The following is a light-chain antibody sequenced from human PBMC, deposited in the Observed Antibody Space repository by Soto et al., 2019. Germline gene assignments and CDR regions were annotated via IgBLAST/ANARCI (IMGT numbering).Light chain of an antibody. CDR2: AAS. Sequence: DIQMTQSPSSLSALVGDRVTITCRASQNIRNYLNWYQQKPGDAPKLLIYAASTLQGAVPSRFSGSGSGTDFTLTISSLQPEDFATYHCQQGHSTPYTFGQGTRLEI. V-gene: IGKV1-39*01. CDR3: QQGHSTPYT. CDR1: QNIRNY. J-gene: IGKJ2*01.